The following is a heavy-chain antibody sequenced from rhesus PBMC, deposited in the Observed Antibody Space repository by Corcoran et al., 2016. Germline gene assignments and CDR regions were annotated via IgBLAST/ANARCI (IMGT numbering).Heavy chain of an antibody. J-gene: IGHJ4*01. CDR1: GGSISSNY. V-gene: IGHV4-173*01. D-gene: IGHD3-16*01. CDR2: VSGSGGST. CDR3: ARVTYYYSGSYYYYFDY. Sequence: QLQLQESGPGLVKPSETLSLTCAVSGGSISSNYWSWIRQPPGKGLEWIGRVSGSGGSTDYNPSLKSRCTISTDTTKNQFALKLSSVTAADTAVYYCARVTYYYSGSYYYYFDYWGQGVLVTVSS.